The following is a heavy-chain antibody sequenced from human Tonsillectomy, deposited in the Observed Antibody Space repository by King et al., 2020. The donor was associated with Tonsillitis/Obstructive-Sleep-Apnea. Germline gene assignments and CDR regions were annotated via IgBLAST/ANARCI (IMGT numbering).Heavy chain of an antibody. CDR1: GFTFSSYE. CDR2: ISSSGSII. J-gene: IGHJ6*02. Sequence: VQLVESGGGLVQPGGSLRLSCADSGFTFSSYEMNWVRQGPGKGLEWVSYISSSGSIIYYADSVKGRFTISSDNAKNSLYLQMNSLRAEDTAVYYCARGTPPMEAIFSYYYGMDVWGQGTTVTVSS. V-gene: IGHV3-48*03. CDR3: ARGTPPMEAIFSYYYGMDV. D-gene: IGHD3-9*01.